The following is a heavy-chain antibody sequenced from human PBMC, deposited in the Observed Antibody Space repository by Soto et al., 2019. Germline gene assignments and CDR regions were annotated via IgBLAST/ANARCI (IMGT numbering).Heavy chain of an antibody. Sequence: ASVKVSCKASGYTFTSYGISWVRQAPGQGLEWMGWISAYNGNTNYAQKLQGRVTMTTDTSTSTAYMELRSLRSDDTAVYYCARDPLRQGYCSGGSCYHHAFDIRGQGTMVTVSS. CDR3: ARDPLRQGYCSGGSCYHHAFDI. J-gene: IGHJ3*02. CDR1: GYTFTSYG. CDR2: ISAYNGNT. V-gene: IGHV1-18*01. D-gene: IGHD2-15*01.